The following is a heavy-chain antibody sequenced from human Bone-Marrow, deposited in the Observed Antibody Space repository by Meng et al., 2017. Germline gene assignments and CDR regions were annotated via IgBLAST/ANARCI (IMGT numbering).Heavy chain of an antibody. CDR2: ISGSGGST. D-gene: IGHD6-19*01. CDR3: AKGEYSSGWGADDAFDI. V-gene: IGHV3-23*01. Sequence: GESPKIPCAAPGFTFSSYAMSWVRQAPGKGLEWVSAISGSGGSTYYADSVKGRFTISRDNSKNTLYLQMNSLRAEDTAVYYCAKGEYSSGWGADDAFDIWGQGTMVTVSS. CDR1: GFTFSSYA. J-gene: IGHJ3*02.